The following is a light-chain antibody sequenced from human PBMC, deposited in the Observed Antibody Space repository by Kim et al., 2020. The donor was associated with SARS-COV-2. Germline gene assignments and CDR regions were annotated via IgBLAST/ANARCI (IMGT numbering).Light chain of an antibody. J-gene: IGLJ1*01. CDR1: GTDVGGHNA. Sequence: QSALTQPASVSASPGQSITISCTGTGTDVGGHNAVSWYQQHPGKVSKLIIYDVSQRPSGISDRFSASKSGNTASLTISGLQTDDEADYYCSSYAINGAYVFGTGTKVTVL. CDR3: SSYAINGAYV. CDR2: DVS. V-gene: IGLV2-14*03.